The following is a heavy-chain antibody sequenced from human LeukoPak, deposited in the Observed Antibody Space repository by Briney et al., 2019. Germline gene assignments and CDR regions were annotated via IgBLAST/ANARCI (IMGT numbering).Heavy chain of an antibody. CDR3: ARGIAGYYYMDV. J-gene: IGHJ6*03. V-gene: IGHV1-69*06. Sequence: SVKVSCKASGGTFSSYAISWVRQAPGQGLEWMGGIIPIFGTANYAQKFQGRVTITADKSTSTAYMELSSLRSEDTAVYYCARGIAGYYYMDVWGKGTTVTVSS. CDR2: IIPIFGTA. CDR1: GGTFSSYA. D-gene: IGHD3-16*02.